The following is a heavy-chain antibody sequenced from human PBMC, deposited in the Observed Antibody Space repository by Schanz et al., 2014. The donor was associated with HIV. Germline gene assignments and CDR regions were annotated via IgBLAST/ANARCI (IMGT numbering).Heavy chain of an antibody. Sequence: EVQLVESGGDLVQPGGSLRLSCVVSGFSFTTNWMTWVRQAPGKGLECIAGISASARGTNYADSVLGRFTVSRDNSKNTLYLQMNSLRAEDTALYYCARGGTTDYLDNWGQGTLVTVSS. CDR2: ISASARGT. D-gene: IGHD4-17*01. CDR1: GFSFTTNW. CDR3: ARGGTTDYLDN. J-gene: IGHJ4*02. V-gene: IGHV3-23*04.